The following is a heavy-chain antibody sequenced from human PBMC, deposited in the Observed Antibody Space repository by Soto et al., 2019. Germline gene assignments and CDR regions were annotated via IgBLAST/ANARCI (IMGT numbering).Heavy chain of an antibody. CDR1: GSTFSDYY. Sequence: GPLRLSCAASGSTFSDYYMSWIRQAPEKGLEWVSYISSSGSTIYYADSVKGRFTISRDNAKNSLYLQMNSLRAEDTAVYYCARDTPDYDILTGSLDYWGQGTLVTVSS. V-gene: IGHV3-11*01. CDR3: ARDTPDYDILTGSLDY. D-gene: IGHD3-9*01. J-gene: IGHJ4*02. CDR2: ISSSGSTI.